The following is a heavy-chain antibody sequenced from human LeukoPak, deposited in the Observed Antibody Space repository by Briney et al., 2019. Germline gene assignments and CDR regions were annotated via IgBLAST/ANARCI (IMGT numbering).Heavy chain of an antibody. V-gene: IGHV3-74*01. D-gene: IGHD2/OR15-2a*01. CDR1: GFTFSSYW. CDR2: INSDGSST. Sequence: GGSLRLSCAASGFTFSSYWMHWVRQAPGKGLVWVSRINSDGSSTSYADSVKGRFTISRDDAKNTLYLQMNSLRAEDTAVYYCARANITEDYFDYWGQGTLVTVSS. CDR3: ARANITEDYFDY. J-gene: IGHJ4*02.